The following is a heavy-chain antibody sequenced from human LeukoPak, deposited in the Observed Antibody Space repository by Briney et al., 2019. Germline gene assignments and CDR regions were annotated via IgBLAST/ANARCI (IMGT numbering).Heavy chain of an antibody. Sequence: GGSLRLSCAASGFTFSSYGMHWVRQAPGKGLEGVAFIRYDGSNKYYADSVKGRFIISRDNSANTLYLKMNSLRAEDTALYYCAKHSGSYFIYYVDSWGQGTLVTVSS. CDR3: AKHSGSYFIYYVDS. CDR2: IRYDGSNK. V-gene: IGHV3-30*02. J-gene: IGHJ4*02. CDR1: GFTFSSYG. D-gene: IGHD1-26*01.